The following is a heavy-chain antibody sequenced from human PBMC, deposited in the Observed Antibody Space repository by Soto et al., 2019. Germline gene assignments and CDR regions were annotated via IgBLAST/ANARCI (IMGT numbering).Heavy chain of an antibody. V-gene: IGHV1-2*04. CDR2: VNPNSGGT. CDR3: ARARGSYYRGHGYFDY. D-gene: IGHD1-26*01. CDR1: GYTFTGYY. J-gene: IGHJ4*02. Sequence: ASVKVSCKASGYTFTGYYMHWVRQAPGQGLEWMGWVNPNSGGTNYAQKFQGWVTMTRDTSISTAYMELSRLRSDDTAVYYCARARGSYYRGHGYFDYWGQGTLVTVSS.